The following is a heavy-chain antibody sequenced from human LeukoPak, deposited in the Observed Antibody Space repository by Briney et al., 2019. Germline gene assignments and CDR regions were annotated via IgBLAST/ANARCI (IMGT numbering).Heavy chain of an antibody. V-gene: IGHV1-69*02. D-gene: IGHD2-2*01. Sequence: ASVKVSCTASEGTFSSYTISWVRQAPGQGLEWMGRIIPILGIANYAQKFQGRVTITADKSTSTAYMELSSLRSEDTAVCYCASPLAGYCSSTSCADDAFDIWGQGTMVTVSS. J-gene: IGHJ3*02. CDR3: ASPLAGYCSSTSCADDAFDI. CDR1: EGTFSSYT. CDR2: IIPILGIA.